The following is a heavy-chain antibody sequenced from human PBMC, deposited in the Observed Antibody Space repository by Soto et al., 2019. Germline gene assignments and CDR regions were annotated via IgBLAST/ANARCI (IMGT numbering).Heavy chain of an antibody. V-gene: IGHV3-21*01. J-gene: IGHJ1*01. Sequence: GGSLRLSCAASGFTFSSYSMNWVRQAPGKGLEWVSSISSSSSYTYYADSVKGRFTISRDNAKNSLYLQMNSLRAEDTAVYYCARVGNGGNPGPISRYFQHWGQGTLVTVSS. CDR2: ISSSSSYT. CDR1: GFTFSSYS. CDR3: ARVGNGGNPGPISRYFQH. D-gene: IGHD2-15*01.